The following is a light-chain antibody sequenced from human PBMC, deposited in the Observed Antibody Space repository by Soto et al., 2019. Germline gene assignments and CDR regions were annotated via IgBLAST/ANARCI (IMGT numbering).Light chain of an antibody. CDR3: AAWDGSLKGYV. V-gene: IGLV1-44*01. CDR1: NPNIGSNP. Sequence: QSVLTQPPSASGTPGQRVTISCSGSNPNIGSNPVNWYQHLPGTAPKLLVYSDSQRPSGVPDRFSGSKSGTSASLAVSGLQSEDVADYYCAAWDGSLKGYVFGTGTKLTVL. CDR2: SDS. J-gene: IGLJ1*01.